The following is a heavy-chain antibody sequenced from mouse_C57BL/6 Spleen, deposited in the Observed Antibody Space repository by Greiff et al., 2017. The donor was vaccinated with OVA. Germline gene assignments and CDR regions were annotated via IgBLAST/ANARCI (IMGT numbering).Heavy chain of an antibody. CDR1: GFTFTDYY. Sequence: EVMLVESGGGLVQPGASLRLSCAASGFTFTDYYMSWVRQPPGKAPEWLALIRNKANGYTTEYTASVKGRFTISRDNSQNILYLQMNTLRAEDSATYYCVKAANWDGRYYAMDYWGQGTSVTVSS. D-gene: IGHD4-1*01. J-gene: IGHJ4*01. V-gene: IGHV7-4*01. CDR3: VKAANWDGRYYAMDY. CDR2: IRNKANGYTT.